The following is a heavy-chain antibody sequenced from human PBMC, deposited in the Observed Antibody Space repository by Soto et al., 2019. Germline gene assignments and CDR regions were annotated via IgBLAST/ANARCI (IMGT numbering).Heavy chain of an antibody. V-gene: IGHV2-5*02. CDR2: IYWDDDK. D-gene: IGHD3-22*01. CDR1: GFSLSTSGVG. CDR3: AHILIGYYYDSSGSNWFDP. Sequence: QITLKESSPTLVKPTQTLTLTCTFSGFSLSTSGVGVGWIRQPPGKALEWLALIYWDDDKRYSPSLKSRLTITKDTSKNQVVLTMTNMDPVDTATYYCAHILIGYYYDSSGSNWFDPWGQGTLVTVSS. J-gene: IGHJ5*02.